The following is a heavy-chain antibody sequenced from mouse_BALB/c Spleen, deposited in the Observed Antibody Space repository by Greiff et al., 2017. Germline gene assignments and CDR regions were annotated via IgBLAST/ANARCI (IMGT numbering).Heavy chain of an antibody. Sequence: EVQLQQSGPELVKPGASVKIPCKASGYTFTDYNMDWVKQSHGKSLEWIGDINPNNGGTIYNQKFKGKATLTVDKSSSTAYMELRSRTSEDTAGYYCARKRDRYDWYFDVWGAGTTVTVSS. CDR2: INPNNGGT. V-gene: IGHV1-18*01. D-gene: IGHD2-14*01. CDR1: GYTFTDYN. J-gene: IGHJ1*01. CDR3: ARKRDRYDWYFDV.